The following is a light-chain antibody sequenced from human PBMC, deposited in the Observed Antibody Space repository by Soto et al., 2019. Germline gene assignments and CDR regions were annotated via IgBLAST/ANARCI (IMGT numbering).Light chain of an antibody. V-gene: IGKV3-15*01. CDR3: QQYNDWPPNYT. J-gene: IGKJ2*01. Sequence: TVMTQSPGTLSVSPGERATISCWASQAISYNVAWYQHFPGQAPRLLIHGASTRANGVPARFSGSGSGTEFTLAITGVQSEDFATYYCQQYNDWPPNYTFGRGTRLEI. CDR2: GAS. CDR1: QAISYN.